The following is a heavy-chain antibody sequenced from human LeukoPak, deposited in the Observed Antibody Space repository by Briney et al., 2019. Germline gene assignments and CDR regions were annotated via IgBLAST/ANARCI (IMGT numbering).Heavy chain of an antibody. V-gene: IGHV1-69*05. CDR1: GGTFSSYA. J-gene: IGHJ4*02. CDR2: IIPIFGTA. D-gene: IGHD4-17*01. Sequence: SVKVSCKASGGTFSSYAISWVRQAPGQGLEWMGGIIPIFGTANYAQKFQGRVTITTDEPTSTAYMELSSLRSEDTAVYYCARGGLRSKYYFDYWGQGTLVTVSS. CDR3: ARGGLRSKYYFDY.